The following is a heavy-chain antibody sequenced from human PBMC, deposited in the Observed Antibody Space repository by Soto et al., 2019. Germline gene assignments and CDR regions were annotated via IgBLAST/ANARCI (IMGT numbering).Heavy chain of an antibody. Sequence: QVQLVQSGGGVVQPGKSLSLYCAASGFTFNSFGMHWVRQAPGKGLEWVSLISFESSKITYADSVRGRFTISSDDSKNILYLQRSSLRSEDTTVYYCAKVQGRIVTANRELDYWGQGTLVSVS. D-gene: IGHD1-26*01. CDR1: GFTFNSFG. CDR2: ISFESSKI. CDR3: AKVQGRIVTANRELDY. J-gene: IGHJ4*02. V-gene: IGHV3-30*18.